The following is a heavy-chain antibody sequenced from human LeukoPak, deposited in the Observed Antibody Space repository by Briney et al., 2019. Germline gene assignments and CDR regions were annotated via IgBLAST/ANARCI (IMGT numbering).Heavy chain of an antibody. CDR1: GYTFTGYY. V-gene: IGHV1-2*02. Sequence: ASVKVSCKASGYTFTGYYMHWVRQAPGQGLEWMGWINPNSGGTSYAQKFQGRVTMTRDTSVSTAYMELSRLRSDDTAVYYCARASISPTCGMDVWSQGTTVTVSS. D-gene: IGHD3-16*01. J-gene: IGHJ6*02. CDR2: INPNSGGT. CDR3: ARASISPTCGMDV.